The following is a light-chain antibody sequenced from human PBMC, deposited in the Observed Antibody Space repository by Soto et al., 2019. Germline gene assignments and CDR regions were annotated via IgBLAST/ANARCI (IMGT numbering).Light chain of an antibody. CDR3: QQTSDFPRT. Sequence: DIQMTQSPSSVSASVGDRLTITCRASRDISNSLAWYQQTPGKAPKLLLRGASSLHRGVPSRFSGGGAGTECTLTISSLQPEDFATYYCQQTSDFPRTFGQGTKVDVK. V-gene: IGKV1-12*01. J-gene: IGKJ1*01. CDR2: GAS. CDR1: RDISNS.